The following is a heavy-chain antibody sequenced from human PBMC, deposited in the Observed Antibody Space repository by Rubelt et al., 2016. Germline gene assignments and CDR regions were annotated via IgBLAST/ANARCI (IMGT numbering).Heavy chain of an antibody. CDR1: GGSFSGYY. CDR3: AREGLPNY. Sequence: QVQLQQWGAGLLKPSETLSLTCAVYGGSFSGYYWSWIRQPPGKGLEWIGEINHSGSTNYNPSRKSGVSISVETSKNQFSLKRSAVTAADTAVYYCAREGLPNYWGQGTLVTVSS. D-gene: IGHD5-12*01. J-gene: IGHJ4*02. CDR2: INHSGST. V-gene: IGHV4-34*01.